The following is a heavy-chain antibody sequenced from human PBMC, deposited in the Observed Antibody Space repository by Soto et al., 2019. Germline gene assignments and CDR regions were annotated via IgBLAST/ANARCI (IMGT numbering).Heavy chain of an antibody. CDR1: GYTFTSYG. CDR3: ARADKSSGWYVDYYYYGMDV. V-gene: IGHV1-18*01. D-gene: IGHD6-19*01. Sequence: PRASVKVSCKASGYTFTSYGISWVRQAPGQGLEWMGWISAYNGNTNYAQKLQGRVTMTTDTSTSTAYMELRSLRSDDTAVYYCARADKSSGWYVDYYYYGMDVWGQGTTVTVSS. J-gene: IGHJ6*02. CDR2: ISAYNGNT.